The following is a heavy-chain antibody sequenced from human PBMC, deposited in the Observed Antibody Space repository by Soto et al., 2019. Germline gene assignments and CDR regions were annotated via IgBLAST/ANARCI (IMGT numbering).Heavy chain of an antibody. V-gene: IGHV1-18*01. CDR2: ISAYTGNT. CDR1: GYTFTSYA. J-gene: IGHJ5*02. CDR3: ARDSPPIAS. Sequence: QVQLVQSGAEVKKPGASVKVSCKASGYTFTSYAISWVRQAPGQGLEWMGGISAYTGNTNYAQNLQGRVTMSTDTAPSTAYMELRRLRSDDTAVYFCARDSPPIASWGQRTLVTVSS.